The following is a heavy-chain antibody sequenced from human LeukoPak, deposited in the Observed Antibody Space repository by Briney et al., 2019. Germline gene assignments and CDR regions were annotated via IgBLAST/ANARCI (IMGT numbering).Heavy chain of an antibody. CDR3: AISMVRGVIIRGPFRY. J-gene: IGHJ4*02. V-gene: IGHV3-23*01. CDR2: ISGSGGST. CDR1: GFTFSSYA. D-gene: IGHD3-10*01. Sequence: PAGGSLRLSCAASGFTFSSYAMSWVRQGPGKGLEWVSAISGSGGSTYYADSVKGRFTISRDNSKNTLYLQMNSLRAEDTAVYYCAISMVRGVIIRGPFRYWGQGTLVTVSS.